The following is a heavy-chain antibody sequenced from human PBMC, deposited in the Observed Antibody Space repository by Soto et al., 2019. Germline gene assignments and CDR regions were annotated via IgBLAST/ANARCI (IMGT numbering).Heavy chain of an antibody. CDR2: IDSYGSAT. CDR1: VFTFSRYW. D-gene: IGHD3-3*01. J-gene: IGHJ4*02. Sequence: GGSLRLSCAASVFTFSRYWMHWVRQAPGKGLVWVSRIDSYGSATSQVDSVEGRFTISRDNAKNTLYLQMNSLRAEDTAVYYCARGWVEGLSRQPPTDYWGQGTLVTVSS. CDR3: ARGWVEGLSRQPPTDY. V-gene: IGHV3-74*01.